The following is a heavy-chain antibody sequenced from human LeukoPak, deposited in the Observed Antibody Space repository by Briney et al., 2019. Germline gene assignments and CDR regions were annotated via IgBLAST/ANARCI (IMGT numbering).Heavy chain of an antibody. CDR2: ISWNSDST. J-gene: IGHJ4*02. D-gene: IGHD4-17*01. V-gene: IGHV3-20*04. CDR3: AKVREVYGDYYFDY. Sequence: GGSLRLSCEGSGFTFGDYGMSWVRQAPGKGPEWVAGISWNSDSTGYPDSVKGRFTISRDNAKNSLYLQMNSLRAEDTALYYCAKVREVYGDYYFDYWGQGTLVTVSS. CDR1: GFTFGDYG.